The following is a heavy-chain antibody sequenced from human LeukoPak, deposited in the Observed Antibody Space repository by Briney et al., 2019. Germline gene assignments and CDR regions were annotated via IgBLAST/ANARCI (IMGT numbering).Heavy chain of an antibody. V-gene: IGHV3-53*01. D-gene: IGHD4-17*01. J-gene: IGHJ4*02. CDR1: GVSVNDNY. CDR3: ARTNPVYGDYDY. CDR2: MFPDGRT. Sequence: PGGSLRLSCAVSGVSVNDNYMSWVRQAPGKGLHWVSVMFPDGRTYYADSVKGRFTISRDLARNTLLLQMHSLRADDTAVHYCARTNPVYGDYDYWGQGTLVTVSS.